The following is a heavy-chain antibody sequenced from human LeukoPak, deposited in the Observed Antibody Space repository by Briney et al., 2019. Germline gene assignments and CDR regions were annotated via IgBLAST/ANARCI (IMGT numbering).Heavy chain of an antibody. CDR2: ISGSGGST. D-gene: IGHD6-19*01. Sequence: GGSLRLSCAASGFTFSSYAMSWVRQAPGKGLEWVSAISGSGGSTYYADSVKGRFTISRDNSKNTPYLQMNSLRAEDTAVYYCAKDILAVAGTLLVYWGQGTLVTVSS. CDR1: GFTFSSYA. CDR3: AKDILAVAGTLLVY. V-gene: IGHV3-23*01. J-gene: IGHJ4*02.